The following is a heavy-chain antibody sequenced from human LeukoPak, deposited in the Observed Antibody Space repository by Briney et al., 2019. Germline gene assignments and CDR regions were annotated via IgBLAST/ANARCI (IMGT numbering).Heavy chain of an antibody. CDR1: GFTFSSYA. J-gene: IGHJ3*02. CDR2: MSYDGVNK. D-gene: IGHD5-18*01. V-gene: IGHV3-30*18. CDR3: AKPLGQLWSSDSFDI. Sequence: PGGSLRLSCAASGFTFSSYAMHWVRQAPGKGLEWVAFMSYDGVNKYSTDSVKGRFTIPRDNSKNTLYLQMNSLRAEDTAVYYCAKPLGQLWSSDSFDIWGQGTMVIVSS.